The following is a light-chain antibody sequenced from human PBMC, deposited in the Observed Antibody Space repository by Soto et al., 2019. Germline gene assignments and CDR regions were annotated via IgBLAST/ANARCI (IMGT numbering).Light chain of an antibody. CDR3: QQHITYSRT. Sequence: DIPMTQSPSTLSASVGDRVTITCRASQNISIWLAWYQQKPGKAPKLLMHGASSLESGVPSRFSGSGSGTEFTLTISSLQPDDFATYYCQQHITYSRTCGQGTKVDIK. J-gene: IGKJ1*01. CDR1: QNISIW. CDR2: GAS. V-gene: IGKV1-5*03.